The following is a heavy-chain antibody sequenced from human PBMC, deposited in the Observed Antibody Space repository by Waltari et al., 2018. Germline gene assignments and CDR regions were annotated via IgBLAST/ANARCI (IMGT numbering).Heavy chain of an antibody. CDR3: ARDRRYSYGWGAIYFDY. CDR1: GFTFSSYS. D-gene: IGHD5-18*01. Sequence: EVQLVESGGGLVQPGGSLRLSCAASGFTFSSYSMNWVRQAPGKGLEWVSYIRSSSTTIYYADSGKGRFTISRDNAKNSVYLQMNSLRAEDTAVYYCARDRRYSYGWGAIYFDYWGQGTLDTVSS. J-gene: IGHJ4*02. CDR2: IRSSSTTI. V-gene: IGHV3-48*04.